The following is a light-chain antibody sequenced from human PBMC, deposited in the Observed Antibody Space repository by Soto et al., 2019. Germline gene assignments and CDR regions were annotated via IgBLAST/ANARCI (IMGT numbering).Light chain of an antibody. J-gene: IGLJ3*02. V-gene: IGLV2-8*01. CDR2: EVT. CDR3: SSYAGSKTL. CDR1: SSDVGNYNY. Sequence: QSVLTQPPSASGSPGQSVTISCTGTSSDVGNYNYVSWYQQHPGKAPKLMIYEVTKRPSGVPDRFSGSKSGNTASLTASGLQAEDEADYYCSSYAGSKTLFGGGTKLTVL.